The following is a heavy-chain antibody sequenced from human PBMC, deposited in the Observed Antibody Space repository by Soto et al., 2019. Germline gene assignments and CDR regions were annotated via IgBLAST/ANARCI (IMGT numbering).Heavy chain of an antibody. CDR1: GFTVSSNY. CDR2: IYSGGTT. J-gene: IGHJ4*02. CDR3: AARNIVSPY. D-gene: IGHD5-12*01. V-gene: IGHV3-66*01. Sequence: EVQLVESGGGVVQPGESMRLSCAASGFTVSSNYMSWVRQAPGKGLEWVSLIYSGGTTDYADSVKGRFTISRDNSKNTLYLQMNSLRAEDTAVYYCAARNIVSPYWGQGTLVTVSS.